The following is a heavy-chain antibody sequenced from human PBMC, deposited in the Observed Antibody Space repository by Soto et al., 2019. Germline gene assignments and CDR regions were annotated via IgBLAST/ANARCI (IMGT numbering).Heavy chain of an antibody. Sequence: SETLSLTCTVSGGSISSYYWSWIRQPPGKGLEWIGYIYYSGSTNYNPSLKSRVTISVDTSKNQFSLKLSSVTAADTAVYYCASSYSSGWHWFDPWGQGTLVTVSS. CDR1: GGSISSYY. CDR3: ASSYSSGWHWFDP. CDR2: IYYSGST. D-gene: IGHD6-19*01. V-gene: IGHV4-59*01. J-gene: IGHJ5*02.